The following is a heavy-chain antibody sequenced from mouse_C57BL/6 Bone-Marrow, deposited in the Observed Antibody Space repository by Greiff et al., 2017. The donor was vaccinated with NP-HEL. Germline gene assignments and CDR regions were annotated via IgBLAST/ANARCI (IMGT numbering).Heavy chain of an antibody. CDR3: ARSYYYGSSSWYFDV. CDR2: INPSSGYT. Sequence: QLKQSGAELAKPGASVKLSCKASGYTFTSYWMHWVKQRPGQGLEWIGYINPSSGYTKYNQKFKDKATLTAAKSSSTAYMQLSSLTYEDSAVYYCARSYYYGSSSWYFDVWGTGTTVTVSS. D-gene: IGHD1-1*01. CDR1: GYTFTSYW. J-gene: IGHJ1*03. V-gene: IGHV1-7*01.